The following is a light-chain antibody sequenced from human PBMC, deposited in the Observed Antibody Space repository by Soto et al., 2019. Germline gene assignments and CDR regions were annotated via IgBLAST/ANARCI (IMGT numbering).Light chain of an antibody. CDR2: GSS. V-gene: IGKV3-20*01. Sequence: EIVLTQSPGTLSLSPGERATLSCRASQSVTGNYLAWYQQKPGQSPRLLIYGSSDRATGIPDRFSGSGSGTDFTLTITRVEPEDFAVYYCHQYGSSPPYTFGQGTKLEIK. CDR1: QSVTGNY. J-gene: IGKJ2*01. CDR3: HQYGSSPPYT.